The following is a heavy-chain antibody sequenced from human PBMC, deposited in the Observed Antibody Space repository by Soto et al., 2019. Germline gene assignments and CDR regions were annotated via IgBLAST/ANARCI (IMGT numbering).Heavy chain of an antibody. D-gene: IGHD3-10*01. V-gene: IGHV4-59*01. CDR1: GDSISSDY. Sequence: SETLSLTCSVSGDSISSDYWSWIRQPPGKGLEWIGYVYHTGTTNYNPSLRSRVTISLDTAKKQFSLKLSSVTAADMAVYYCVMPGIRFGNKMDGWGQGTTVNVSS. CDR2: VYHTGTT. J-gene: IGHJ6*02. CDR3: VMPGIRFGNKMDG.